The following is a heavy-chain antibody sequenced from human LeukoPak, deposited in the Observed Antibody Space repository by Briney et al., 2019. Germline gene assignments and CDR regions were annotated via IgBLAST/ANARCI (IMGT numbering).Heavy chain of an antibody. CDR3: ASLSGYNYINFDY. D-gene: IGHD5-24*01. CDR1: GFTFSSYE. V-gene: IGHV3-48*03. J-gene: IGHJ4*02. CDR2: ISSSGSTR. Sequence: GGSLRLSCAASGFTFSSYEMNWVRQAPGKGLEWVSYISSSGSTRYYADSVKGRFTISRDNAKNSLYLQMNSLRAEDTAVYYCASLSGYNYINFDYWAQGTLVTVSS.